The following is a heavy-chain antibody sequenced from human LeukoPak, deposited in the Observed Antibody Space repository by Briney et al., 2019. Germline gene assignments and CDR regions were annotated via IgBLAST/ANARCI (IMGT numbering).Heavy chain of an antibody. D-gene: IGHD2-15*01. CDR3: AGGDYCGGGTCYPWFDP. V-gene: IGHV4-30-4*01. Sequence: SQTLSLTCTVSGGSISSGDYYWSWIRQPPGKGLEWIGYIYYSGSTYYNPSLKSRVTISVDTSKNQFSLKLSSVTAADTAVYYWAGGDYCGGGTCYPWFDPWGQGTLVPSPQ. CDR1: GGSISSGDYY. J-gene: IGHJ5*02. CDR2: IYYSGST.